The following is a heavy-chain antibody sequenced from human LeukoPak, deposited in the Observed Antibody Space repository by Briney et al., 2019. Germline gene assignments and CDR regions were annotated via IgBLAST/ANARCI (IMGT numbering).Heavy chain of an antibody. V-gene: IGHV5-51*01. CDR3: ARVPTTVTTPYWFDP. CDR2: IYPGDSDT. Sequence: GESLKISCKGSGYSFTSYWIGWVRQMPGKGLEWMGIIYPGDSDTRYSPSFQGQVTISADKSISTAYLQWSSLKASDTAMYYCARVPTTVTTPYWFDPWGQGTLVTVSS. J-gene: IGHJ5*02. D-gene: IGHD4-17*01. CDR1: GYSFTSYW.